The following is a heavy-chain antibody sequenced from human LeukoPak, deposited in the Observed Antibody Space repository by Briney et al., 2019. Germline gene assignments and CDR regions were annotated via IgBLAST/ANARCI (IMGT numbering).Heavy chain of an antibody. CDR2: IYTSGST. CDR1: GGSISSYY. V-gene: IGHV4-4*07. CDR3: ARGRDFWSGYYTYYYMDV. D-gene: IGHD3-3*01. Sequence: ASETLSLTCTVSGGSISSYYWSWIRQPAGKGLEWIGRIYTSGSTNYNPSLKSRVTISVDTSKNQFSLKLSSVTAADTAVYYCARGRDFWSGYYTYYYMDVWGKGTTVTVSS. J-gene: IGHJ6*03.